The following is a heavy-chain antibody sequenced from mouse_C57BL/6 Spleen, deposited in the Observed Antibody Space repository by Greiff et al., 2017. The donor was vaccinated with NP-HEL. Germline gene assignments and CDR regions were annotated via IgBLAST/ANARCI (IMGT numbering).Heavy chain of an antibody. V-gene: IGHV1-4*01. J-gene: IGHJ4*01. D-gene: IGHD2-2*01. CDR1: GYTFTSYT. Sequence: VQLQQSGAELARPGASVKMSCKASGYTFTSYTMHWVKQRPGQGLEWIGYINPSSGYTKYNQKFKDKATLTADKSSSTAYMQLSSLTSEDSAVYYCARRGLEGRDYAMDYWGQGTSVTVSS. CDR3: ARRGLEGRDYAMDY. CDR2: INPSSGYT.